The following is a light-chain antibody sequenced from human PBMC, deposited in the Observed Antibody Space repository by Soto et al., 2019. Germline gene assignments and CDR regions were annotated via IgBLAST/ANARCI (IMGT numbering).Light chain of an antibody. CDR1: STDFVSYNY. CDR3: SSYGGYNNVV. V-gene: IGLV2-8*01. J-gene: IGLJ1*01. CDR2: EVN. Sequence: QSVLPQPPSVSGSPGQSVTISCTGTSTDFVSYNYVSWFQQHPGKAPKLIIHEVNQRPSGVPDRFSGPKSGNTASLTVSGLQAEDEGTYYCSSYGGYNNVVFGTGTKVTVL.